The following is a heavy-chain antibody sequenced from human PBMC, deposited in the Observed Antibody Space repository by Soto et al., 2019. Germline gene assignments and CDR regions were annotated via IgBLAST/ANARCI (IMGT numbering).Heavy chain of an antibody. J-gene: IGHJ4*02. CDR2: ISYDGNNQ. CDR1: GFTISSFV. D-gene: IGHD3-3*01. Sequence: QVELVESGGGVVQPGRSLRLSCAASGFTISSFVMHWVHQAPGKGLEWVAFISYDGNNQYYADSVKGRFTISRDNSKNTLYLQMNSLRAEDTAVYYCARPGRDIWSGRNFFDYWGQGTLVSVSS. CDR3: ARPGRDIWSGRNFFDY. V-gene: IGHV3-30*03.